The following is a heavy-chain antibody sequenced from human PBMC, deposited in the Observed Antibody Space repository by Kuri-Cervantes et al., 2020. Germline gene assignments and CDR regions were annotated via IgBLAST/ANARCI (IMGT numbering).Heavy chain of an antibody. CDR1: SSGGYY. CDR3: AKSRSGWYDGFDI. Sequence: SSGGYYWSWIRQHPGKGLEWVSGVTWNSGIIAYADSVKGRFTISRDNAKNSLYLQMNSLRVEDTALYYCAKSRSGWYDGFDIWGQGTMVTVSS. V-gene: IGHV3-9*01. D-gene: IGHD6-19*01. CDR2: VTWNSGII. J-gene: IGHJ3*02.